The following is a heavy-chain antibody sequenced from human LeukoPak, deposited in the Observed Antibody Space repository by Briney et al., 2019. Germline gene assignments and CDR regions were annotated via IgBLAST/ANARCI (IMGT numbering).Heavy chain of an antibody. CDR1: GGSISSSSYY. CDR2: IYYSGST. J-gene: IGHJ4*02. D-gene: IGHD7-27*01. Sequence: PSETLSLTCTVSGGSISSSSYYWGRIRQPPGKGLEWIGSIYYSGSTYYGPSLKSRATISVDTSKNHFSLKLSSVTAADTAVYYCARRATNWGSFDYWGQGNPVTVSS. CDR3: ARRATNWGSFDY. V-gene: IGHV4-39*02.